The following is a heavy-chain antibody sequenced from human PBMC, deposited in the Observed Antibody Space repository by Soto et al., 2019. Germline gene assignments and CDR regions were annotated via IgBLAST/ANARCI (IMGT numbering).Heavy chain of an antibody. CDR1: GFTFSSYA. Sequence: GGSLRLSCAASGFTFSSYAMSWVRQAPGKGLEWVSAISGSGGSTYYADSVKGRFTISRDNSKNTLYLQMNSLRAEDTAVYYCAKMTTADWVGCSGGSCAPDAFDIWGQGTMVTVSS. CDR3: AKMTTADWVGCSGGSCAPDAFDI. V-gene: IGHV3-23*01. CDR2: ISGSGGST. D-gene: IGHD2-15*01. J-gene: IGHJ3*02.